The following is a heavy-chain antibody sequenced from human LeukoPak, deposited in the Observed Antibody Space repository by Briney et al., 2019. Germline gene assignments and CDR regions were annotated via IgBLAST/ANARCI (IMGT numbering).Heavy chain of an antibody. J-gene: IGHJ4*02. CDR2: IIPILGIA. CDR1: GGTFSSYA. CDR3: ARLQPGTVRMIVDY. Sequence: SVKVSCKASGGTFSSYAISWVRQAPGQGLEWMGRIIPILGIANYAQKFQGRVTITADKSTSTAYMELSSLRSEDTAVYYCARLQPGTVRMIVDYWGQGTLVTVSS. D-gene: IGHD3-22*01. V-gene: IGHV1-69*04.